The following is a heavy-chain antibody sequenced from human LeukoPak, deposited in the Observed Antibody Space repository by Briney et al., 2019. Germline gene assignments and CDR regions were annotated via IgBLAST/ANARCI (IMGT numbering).Heavy chain of an antibody. CDR1: GFTFSSYG. D-gene: IGHD3-3*01. CDR3: VKRTSDYYYYDH. Sequence: PGGSLRLSCAASGFTFSSYGMHWVRQAPGKGLEWVAVIWYDGSNKYYADSVKGRFTISRDNSKNTLYLQTSSLRAEDTAVYYCVKRTSDYYYYDHWGRGTLVTVSS. J-gene: IGHJ4*02. CDR2: IWYDGSNK. V-gene: IGHV3-33*08.